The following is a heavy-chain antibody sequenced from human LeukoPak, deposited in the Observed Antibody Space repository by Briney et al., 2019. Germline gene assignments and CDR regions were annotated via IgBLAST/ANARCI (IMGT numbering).Heavy chain of an antibody. Sequence: GGSLRLSCAASGFTFSSYAMHWVRQAPGKGLEWVAVISYDGSNKYYADSVKGRFTISRDNSKNTLYLQMNSLRAEDTAVYYCARSLTRYYYYYYYMDVWGKGTTVTVSS. CDR1: GFTFSSYA. CDR3: ARSLTRYYYYYYYMDV. CDR2: ISYDGSNK. D-gene: IGHD3-3*01. J-gene: IGHJ6*03. V-gene: IGHV3-30*04.